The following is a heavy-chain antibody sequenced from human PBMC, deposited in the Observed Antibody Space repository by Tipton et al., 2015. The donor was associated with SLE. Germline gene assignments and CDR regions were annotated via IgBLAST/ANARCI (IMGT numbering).Heavy chain of an antibody. D-gene: IGHD2-8*01. J-gene: IGHJ4*02. CDR2: IYYSGST. CDR3: ARTSGYCTNGVCYGPPHFFDY. V-gene: IGHV4-39*07. Sequence: TLSLTCTVSGGSISSSRYYWGWIRQPPGKGLEWIGSIYYSGSTYYNPSLKSRVTISVDTSKNQFSLKLSSVTAADTAVYYCARTSGYCTNGVCYGPPHFFDYWGQGTLVTVSS. CDR1: GGSISSSRYY.